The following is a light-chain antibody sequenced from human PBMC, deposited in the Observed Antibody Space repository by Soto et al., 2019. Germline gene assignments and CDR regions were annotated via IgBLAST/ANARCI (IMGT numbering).Light chain of an antibody. CDR1: SSDVGGYNY. V-gene: IGLV2-11*01. CDR2: DVT. Sequence: QSALTQPRSVSGSPGQSVTISCTGTSSDVGGYNYVSWYQQHPGKAPKLMIFDVTKRPSGVPDRFSGSKSGNVASLTISGLQAEDEADYYCCSYAGSYTFVLFGGGTKLTVL. J-gene: IGLJ2*01. CDR3: CSYAGSYTFVL.